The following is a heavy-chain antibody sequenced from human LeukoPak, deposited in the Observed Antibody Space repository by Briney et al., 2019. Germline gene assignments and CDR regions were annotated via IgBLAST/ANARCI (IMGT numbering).Heavy chain of an antibody. J-gene: IGHJ4*02. CDR3: ARSDIWGSYRFLDY. Sequence: TSETLSLTCTVSGASISNYYWSWIRQSPGKGLEWIGYMLYSGSTNQNPSLRSRVTISVDTSKNQVSLKLSSVTAADTAVYYCARSDIWGSYRFLDYWGQGALVTVSS. CDR1: GASISNYY. CDR2: MLYSGST. V-gene: IGHV4-59*08. D-gene: IGHD3-16*02.